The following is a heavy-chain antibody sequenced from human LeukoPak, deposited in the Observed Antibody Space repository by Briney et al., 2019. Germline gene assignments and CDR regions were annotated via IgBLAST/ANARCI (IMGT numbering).Heavy chain of an antibody. CDR1: GYTFTSYY. J-gene: IGHJ5*02. D-gene: IGHD3-16*01. CDR3: ARDKGGVTPGDIGFDP. CDR2: INPSGGST. Sequence: GASVKVSCKASGYTFTSYYMHWVRQAPGQGLEWMGIINPSGGSTSYAQKFQGRVTMTGDTSTSTVYMELSSLRSEDTAVYYCARDKGGVTPGDIGFDPWGQGTLVTVSS. V-gene: IGHV1-46*01.